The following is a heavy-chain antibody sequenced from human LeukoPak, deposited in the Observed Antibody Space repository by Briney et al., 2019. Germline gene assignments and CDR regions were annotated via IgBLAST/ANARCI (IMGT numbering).Heavy chain of an antibody. D-gene: IGHD3-22*01. CDR3: AKDHPDYYDSSGYSDY. CDR2: IRYDGSNK. V-gene: IGHV3-30*02. CDR1: GFTFSSYG. Sequence: GGSPRLSCAASGFTFSSYGMHWVRQAPGKGLEWVAFIRYDGSNKYYADSVKGRFTISRDNSKNTLYLQMNSLRAEDTAVYYCAKDHPDYYDSSGYSDYWGQGTLVTVSS. J-gene: IGHJ4*02.